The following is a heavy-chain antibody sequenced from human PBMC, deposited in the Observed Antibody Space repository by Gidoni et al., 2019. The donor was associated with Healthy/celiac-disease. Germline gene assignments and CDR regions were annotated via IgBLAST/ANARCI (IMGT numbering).Heavy chain of an antibody. CDR3: AKDLRYCSSTSCQYYYGMDV. J-gene: IGHJ6*02. CDR1: GFTFSSYG. Sequence: QVQLVESGGGVVQPGRSLRLSCAASGFTFSSYGMHWVRQAPGKGLEWVAVISYDGSNKYYADSVKGRFTISRDNSKNTLYLQMNSLRAEDTAVYYCAKDLRYCSSTSCQYYYGMDVWGQGTTVTVSS. D-gene: IGHD2-2*01. V-gene: IGHV3-30*18. CDR2: ISYDGSNK.